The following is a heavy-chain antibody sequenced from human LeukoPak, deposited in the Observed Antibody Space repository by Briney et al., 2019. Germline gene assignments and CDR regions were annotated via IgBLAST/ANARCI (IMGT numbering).Heavy chain of an antibody. J-gene: IGHJ3*02. V-gene: IGHV4-30-2*01. CDR2: IYHSGST. CDR3: ARASGGAAFDI. CDR1: GGSISSGGSS. D-gene: IGHD6-25*01. Sequence: SETLSLTCAVSGGSISSGGSSWSWIRQPPGKGLEWIGYIYHSGSTYYNPSLKSRFTISVDRSKHKSPPKMTSVTAADTAVYSSARASGGAAFDIWGQGTMVTVSS.